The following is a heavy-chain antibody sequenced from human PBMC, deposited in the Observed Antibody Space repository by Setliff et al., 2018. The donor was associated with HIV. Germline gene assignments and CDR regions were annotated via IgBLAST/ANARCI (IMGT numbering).Heavy chain of an antibody. CDR1: GDSISTGSYH. Sequence: TSETLSLTCNVSGDSISTGSYHWGWIRQPPGKGLEWITNIFYSGSSYYNPSLKSRVTISVDRSKDQFSLKMTSVTAADTAIYYCARSSTAGFDFWGQGTLVTVSS. CDR3: ARSSTAGFDF. V-gene: IGHV4-39*07. CDR2: IFYSGSS. J-gene: IGHJ4*02. D-gene: IGHD6-19*01.